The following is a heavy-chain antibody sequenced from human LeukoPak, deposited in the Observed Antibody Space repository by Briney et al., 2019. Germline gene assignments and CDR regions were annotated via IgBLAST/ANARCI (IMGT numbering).Heavy chain of an antibody. J-gene: IGHJ6*02. V-gene: IGHV1-18*01. CDR2: ISPYTGNT. CDR1: GYTFTTYG. Sequence: GASVKVSCKASGYTFTTYGINWVRQAPGQGLEWMAWISPYTGNTHYAQSLQGRVTVTTDTSTSTAYMELRSLRSDDTAVYYCARDNTGYNYGMDVWGQGTTVTVSS. D-gene: IGHD3-9*01. CDR3: ARDNTGYNYGMDV.